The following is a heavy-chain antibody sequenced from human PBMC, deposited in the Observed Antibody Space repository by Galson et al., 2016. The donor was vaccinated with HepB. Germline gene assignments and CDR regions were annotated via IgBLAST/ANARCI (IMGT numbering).Heavy chain of an antibody. D-gene: IGHD1-26*01. Sequence: SLRLSCAGSGFTYSSSYMTWVRQAPGKGLERVSIIFSDGNTFYADSVKGRFTIPTDKSKHTVFLQMRDLRADDTAMYYCARDGGNRGSYSVGDSFDIWGQGTMVTVSS. V-gene: IGHV3-53*01. CDR2: IFSDGNT. J-gene: IGHJ3*02. CDR3: ARDGGNRGSYSVGDSFDI. CDR1: GFTYSSSY.